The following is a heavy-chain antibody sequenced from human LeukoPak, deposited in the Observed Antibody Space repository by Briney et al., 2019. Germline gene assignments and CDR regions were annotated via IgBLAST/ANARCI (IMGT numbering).Heavy chain of an antibody. Sequence: SETLSLTCAVYGGSFSGYYWSWIRQPPGNGLEWIGEINHSGSTNYNPSLKSRVTISVDTSKNQFSLKLSSVTAADTAVYYCARSGAYSGYVVSVYYFDYWGQGTLVTVSS. CDR3: ARSGAYSGYVVSVYYFDY. D-gene: IGHD5-12*01. J-gene: IGHJ4*02. CDR1: GGSFSGYY. V-gene: IGHV4-34*01. CDR2: INHSGST.